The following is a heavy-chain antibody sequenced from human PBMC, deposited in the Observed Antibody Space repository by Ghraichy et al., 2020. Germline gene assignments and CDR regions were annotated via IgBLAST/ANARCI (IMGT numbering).Heavy chain of an antibody. J-gene: IGHJ4*02. V-gene: IGHV4-59*08. Sequence: SETLSLTCTVSGGSISISYWSWFRQPPGKGLEWIAYIYYTGNTNSNPSLKSRVTMSVDPSKNQFSLNLNSVTAADTAVYYCARHRPDILTGYAFDYWGQGTLVTVSS. CDR2: IYYTGNT. CDR3: ARHRPDILTGYAFDY. CDR1: GGSISISY. D-gene: IGHD3-9*01.